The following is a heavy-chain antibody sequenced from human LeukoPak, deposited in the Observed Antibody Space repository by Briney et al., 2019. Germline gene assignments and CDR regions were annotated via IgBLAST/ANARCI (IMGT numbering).Heavy chain of an antibody. J-gene: IGHJ4*02. D-gene: IGHD2-21*02. CDR1: GYILSSYY. CDR2: INPSGGDT. Sequence: GASVKVSCKASGYILSSYYMHRVRQAPGQGLEWLGIINPSGGDTKYAQKFQGRVTMTRDKSTSTVYMELSSLRSEDTAVYYCARTYCGDDCNIRYFDYWGQGTLVTVSS. CDR3: ARTYCGDDCNIRYFDY. V-gene: IGHV1-46*01.